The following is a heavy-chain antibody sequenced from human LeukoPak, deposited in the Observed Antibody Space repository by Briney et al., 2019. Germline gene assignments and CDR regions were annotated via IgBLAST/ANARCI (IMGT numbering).Heavy chain of an antibody. CDR1: GFTFSSYE. CDR2: ISSGGSTI. V-gene: IGHV3-48*03. D-gene: IGHD3-9*01. CDR3: ARGLPGPYDILTGYLFGVDY. J-gene: IGHJ4*02. Sequence: GGSLRLSCAASGFTFSSYEMNWVRQAPGKGLEWVSYISSGGSTIYYADSVKGRFTISRDNAKNSLYLQMNSPRAEDTAVYYCARGLPGPYDILTGYLFGVDYWGQGTLVTVSS.